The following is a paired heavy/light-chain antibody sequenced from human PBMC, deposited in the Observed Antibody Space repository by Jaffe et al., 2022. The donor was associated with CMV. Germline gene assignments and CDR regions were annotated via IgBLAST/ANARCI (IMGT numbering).Light chain of an antibody. Sequence: DIQMTQSPSSLSASVGDRVTITCRASQGISNFLAWFQQKPGKAPKSLIYAASSLQSGVSSKFSGSGSGTDFTLTINSLQPEDFATYYCQQYHTYPLTFGQGTRLDIK. V-gene: IGKV1-16*02. CDR2: AAS. CDR1: QGISNF. J-gene: IGKJ5*01. CDR3: QQYHTYPLT.
Heavy chain of an antibody. V-gene: IGHV3-48*03. Sequence: EVQLVESGGGLVQPGGSLRLSCAVSGLPFSSYEFNWVRQAAGKGLEWVSFISSSGTTIHYSDSVKGRFTISRDYAKNSVYLQMNRLRTEDTAIYYCASLDTYNWNDRFDPWGQGTLVTVSS. CDR1: GLPFSSYE. CDR3: ASLDTYNWNDRFDP. J-gene: IGHJ5*02. CDR2: ISSSGTTI. D-gene: IGHD1-1*01.